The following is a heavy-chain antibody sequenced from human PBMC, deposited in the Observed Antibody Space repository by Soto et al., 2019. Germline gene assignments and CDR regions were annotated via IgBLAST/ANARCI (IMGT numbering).Heavy chain of an antibody. CDR3: ARGTWINYHYGMDV. V-gene: IGHV4-59*01. Sequence: SETLSLTCTVSGGSISSYYWSWIRQPPGKGLEWIGYIYYSGSTNYNPSLKSRVTISVDTSKNQFSLKLGSVTAADTAVYYCARGTWINYHYGMDVWGQGTTVTVSS. D-gene: IGHD2-2*03. CDR2: IYYSGST. J-gene: IGHJ6*02. CDR1: GGSISSYY.